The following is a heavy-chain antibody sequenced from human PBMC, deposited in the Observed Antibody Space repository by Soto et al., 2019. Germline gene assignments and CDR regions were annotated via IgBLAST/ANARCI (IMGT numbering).Heavy chain of an antibody. J-gene: IGHJ4*02. CDR1: GFTHNTYA. V-gene: IGHV3-23*01. CDR3: AKAVREGASGSYSHFDY. D-gene: IGHD1-26*01. CDR2: ITDSGGST. Sequence: PGGSLRLSCAASGFTHNTYAMHWVRQAPGKGLEWVSAITDSGGSTFYADSVKGRFTISRDNSKNTLYLQVNSLRAEDTAVYYCAKAVREGASGSYSHFDYWGQGTQVTVSS.